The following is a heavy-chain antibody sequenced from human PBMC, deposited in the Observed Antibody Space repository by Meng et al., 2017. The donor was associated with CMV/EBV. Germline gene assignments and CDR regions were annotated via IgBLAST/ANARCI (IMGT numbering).Heavy chain of an antibody. CDR3: PRGGYCSCGSCNSDY. CDR1: GFTFSSYS. J-gene: IGHJ4*02. CDR2: ISSSSSYI. D-gene: IGHD2-15*01. V-gene: IGHV3-21*01. Sequence: GESLKISCAASGFTFSSYSMNWVRQAPGKGLEWVSSISSSSSYIYYADSVKGRFTISRDNAKNSLYLQMNSLRAEDTAVYYCPRGGYCSCGSCNSDYWGQGTLVTVSS.